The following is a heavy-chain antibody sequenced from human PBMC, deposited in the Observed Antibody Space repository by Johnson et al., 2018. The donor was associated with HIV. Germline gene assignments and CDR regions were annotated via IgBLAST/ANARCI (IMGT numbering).Heavy chain of an antibody. V-gene: IGHV3-30*04. J-gene: IGHJ3*02. CDR1: GFTFRSYA. CDR3: ARGEDGVDAFDI. CDR2: ITYDGRNK. Sequence: QMLLVESGGGVMQPGKSLRLSCEASGFTFRSYAMHWVRQAPGKGLEWVAVITYDGRNKYYTDSVKGRFIISRDNSKNMTNLQMNGLSDEDTAVYYCARGEDGVDAFDIWGQGTMVTVSS. D-gene: IGHD4-17*01.